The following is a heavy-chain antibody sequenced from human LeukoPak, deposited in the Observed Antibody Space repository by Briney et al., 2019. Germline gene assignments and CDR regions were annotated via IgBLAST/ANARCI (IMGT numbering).Heavy chain of an antibody. V-gene: IGHV3-30-3*01. CDR3: ARDVGYSSGWYDYCYGVDV. J-gene: IGHJ6*02. CDR1: GFPFTTYA. CDR2: ISYDGSNN. Sequence: GRSLRLSCAASGFPFTTYAMHWVRQAPGKGLEWVTVISYDGSNNYYADSVKGRFTISRDNSKNTLYLQMNSLRTEDTAVYYCARDVGYSSGWYDYCYGVDVWGQGTTVTVSS. D-gene: IGHD6-19*01.